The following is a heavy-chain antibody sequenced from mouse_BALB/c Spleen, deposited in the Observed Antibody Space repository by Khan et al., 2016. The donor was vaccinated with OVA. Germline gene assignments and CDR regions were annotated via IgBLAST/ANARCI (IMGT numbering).Heavy chain of an antibody. CDR2: LSYSGNT. D-gene: IGHD1-1*01. Sequence: EVQLQESGPGLVKPSQSLSLTCTVTGYSITSDYAWNWIRQFPGNKLEWMGFLSYSGNTKYNPSLKSRFPITRDTSQHQFLLQLNSVTTEATASYYCARVYGGDFDYWGQGTSLTVSS. V-gene: IGHV3-2*02. CDR3: ARVYGGDFDY. CDR1: GYSITSDYA. J-gene: IGHJ2*02.